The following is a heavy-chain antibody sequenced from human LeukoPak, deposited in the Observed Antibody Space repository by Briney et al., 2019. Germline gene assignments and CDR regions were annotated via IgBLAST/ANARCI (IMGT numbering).Heavy chain of an antibody. V-gene: IGHV4-61*02. Sequence: SQTLSLTCTVSGGSISSGSYYWSWIRQPAGKGLEWIGRIYTSGSTNYNPSLKSRVTISVVTSKNQFSLKLSSVTAADTAVYYCARDVIYCSSTSCSEDWGQGTLVTVSS. CDR3: ARDVIYCSSTSCSED. D-gene: IGHD2-2*01. CDR2: IYTSGST. J-gene: IGHJ4*02. CDR1: GGSISSGSYY.